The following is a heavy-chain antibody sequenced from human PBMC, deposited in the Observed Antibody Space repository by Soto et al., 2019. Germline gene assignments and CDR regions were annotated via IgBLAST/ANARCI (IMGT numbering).Heavy chain of an antibody. CDR2: IYHSGST. D-gene: IGHD2-15*01. CDR1: AGSISSGGYS. J-gene: IGHJ4*02. V-gene: IGHV4-30-2*01. CDR3: ARVGVVAATGIDY. Sequence: SETLSLTCAVSAGSISSGGYSWSWIRQPPGKGLEWIGYIYHSGSTYYNPSLKSRVTISVDRSKNQFSLKLSSVTAADTAVYYCARVGVVAATGIDYWGQGTLVTVSS.